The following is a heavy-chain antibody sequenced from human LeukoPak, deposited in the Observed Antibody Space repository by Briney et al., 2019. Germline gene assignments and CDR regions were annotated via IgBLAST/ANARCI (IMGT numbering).Heavy chain of an antibody. CDR2: MNPNNGNT. Sequence: GASVKVSCKASGYTFTNYDINWVRQATGQGLEWMGRMNPNNGNTGYAQKLQGRVTFTRDTSISTAYMELSSLRSEDTAVYYCARGLGSFGLVPGADYWGQGTLVTVSS. CDR3: ARGLGSFGLVPGADY. V-gene: IGHV1-8*03. J-gene: IGHJ4*02. CDR1: GYTFTNYD. D-gene: IGHD3-10*01.